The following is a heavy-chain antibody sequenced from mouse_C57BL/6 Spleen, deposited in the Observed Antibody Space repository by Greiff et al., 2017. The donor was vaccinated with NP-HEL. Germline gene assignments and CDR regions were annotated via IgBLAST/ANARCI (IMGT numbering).Heavy chain of an antibody. CDR3: ARRGGYDYDGDYYAMDY. J-gene: IGHJ4*01. D-gene: IGHD2-4*01. CDR1: GYTFTSYW. CDR2: IDPSDSET. Sequence: QVQLQQPGAELVRPGSSVKLSCKASGYTFTSYWMHWVKQRPIQGLEWIGNIDPSDSETHYNQKFKDKATLTVDKSSSTAYMQLSSLTSEDSAVYYCARRGGYDYDGDYYAMDYWGQGTSVTVSS. V-gene: IGHV1-52*01.